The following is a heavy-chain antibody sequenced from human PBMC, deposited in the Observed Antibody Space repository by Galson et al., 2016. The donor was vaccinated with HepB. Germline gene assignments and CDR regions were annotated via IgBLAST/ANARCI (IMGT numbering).Heavy chain of an antibody. Sequence: LSLTCAVYGGSLSGYCGTWIRQAPGKGLEWIGEIDHSGRTNFNPSLKGRVTISLDTSKNQLSLSLTSVTAADTAVYYCARAPVVIPAVIYYFGLDVWGLGTTVTVSS. J-gene: IGHJ6*02. CDR3: ARAPVVIPAVIYYFGLDV. CDR2: IDHSGRT. V-gene: IGHV4-34*01. CDR1: GGSLSGYC. D-gene: IGHD2-2*01.